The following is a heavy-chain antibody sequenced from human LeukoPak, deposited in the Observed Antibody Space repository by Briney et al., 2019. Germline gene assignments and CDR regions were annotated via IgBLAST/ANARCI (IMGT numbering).Heavy chain of an antibody. CDR2: IKQDGSEK. CDR3: ARVRRAKRQNRYYFYYYMDV. V-gene: IGHV3-7*01. CDR1: GFTFSSYW. D-gene: IGHD1-14*01. J-gene: IGHJ6*03. Sequence: GGSLRLSCAASGFTFSSYWVSWVRQAPGKGLEWVANIKQDGSEKYYVDSVKGRFTISRDNAKDSLYLQMNSLRAEDTAVYFCARVRRAKRQNRYYFYYYMDVWGKGTTVTVSS.